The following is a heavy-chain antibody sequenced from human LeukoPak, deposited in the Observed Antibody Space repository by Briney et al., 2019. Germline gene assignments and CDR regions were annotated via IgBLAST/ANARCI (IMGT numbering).Heavy chain of an antibody. Sequence: ASVKVSCKASGYTFTGYGISWVRQAPGQGLEWMGWISAYNGKTNYAQKLQGRVTITTDTSTSTAYMELRSLGSDDTAVYYCARGPDIAVAGIFDYYGMDVWGQGTTVTVSS. D-gene: IGHD6-19*01. CDR2: ISAYNGKT. CDR1: GYTFTGYG. CDR3: ARGPDIAVAGIFDYYGMDV. J-gene: IGHJ6*02. V-gene: IGHV1-18*01.